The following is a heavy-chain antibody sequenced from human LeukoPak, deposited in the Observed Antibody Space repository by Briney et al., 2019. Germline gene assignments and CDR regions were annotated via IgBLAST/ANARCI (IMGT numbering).Heavy chain of an antibody. D-gene: IGHD4-17*01. CDR1: GFTFDDYG. CDR2: ISTTGSTK. J-gene: IGHJ4*02. CDR3: ARVPTTVTYTDF. Sequence: PGGSLRLSCAASGFTFDDYGMSWVRQAPGKGLEWVSYISTTGSTKYYADSVKGRFTISRDNAKNSLYLQTNSLRAEDTAVYYCARVPTTVTYTDFWGQGTLVTVSS. V-gene: IGHV3-11*01.